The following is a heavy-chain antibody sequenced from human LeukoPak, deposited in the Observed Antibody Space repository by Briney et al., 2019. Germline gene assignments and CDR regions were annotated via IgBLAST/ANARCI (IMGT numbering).Heavy chain of an antibody. J-gene: IGHJ4*02. CDR2: IYYSGST. V-gene: IGHV4-39*01. Sequence: SETLSLTCTVSGGSISSSSYYWGWIRQPRGKGLEWIGSIYYSGSTYYNPSLKSRVTISVDTSKNQFSLKLSSVTAADTAVYYCARLRVSSGYYLYYFDYWGQGTLVTVSS. D-gene: IGHD3-22*01. CDR3: ARLRVSSGYYLYYFDY. CDR1: GGSISSSSYY.